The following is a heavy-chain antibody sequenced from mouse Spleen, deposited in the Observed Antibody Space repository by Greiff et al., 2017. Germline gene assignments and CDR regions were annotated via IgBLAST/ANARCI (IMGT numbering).Heavy chain of an antibody. V-gene: IGHV1-18*01. CDR3: ARRDYYGNYLYAMDY. Sequence: VQLKESGPELVKPGASVKIPCKASGYTFTDYNMDWVKQSHGKSLEWIGDINPNNGGTIYNQKFKGKATLTVDKSSSTAYMELRSLTSEDTAVYYCARRDYYGNYLYAMDYWGQGTSVTVSS. CDR2: INPNNGGT. D-gene: IGHD2-1*01. J-gene: IGHJ4*01. CDR1: GYTFTDYN.